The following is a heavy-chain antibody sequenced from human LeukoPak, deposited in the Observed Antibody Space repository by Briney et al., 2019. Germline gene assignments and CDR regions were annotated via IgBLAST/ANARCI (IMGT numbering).Heavy chain of an antibody. Sequence: SQTLSLTCTVSGGSISSGGYYWSWIRQPPGKGLEWIGYIYYSGSTNYNPSLKSRVTISVDTSKNQFSLKLSSVTATDTAVYYCARRIAAAGPNWFDPWGQGTLVTVSS. J-gene: IGHJ5*02. CDR1: GGSISSGGYY. CDR2: IYYSGST. CDR3: ARRIAAAGPNWFDP. D-gene: IGHD6-13*01. V-gene: IGHV4-61*08.